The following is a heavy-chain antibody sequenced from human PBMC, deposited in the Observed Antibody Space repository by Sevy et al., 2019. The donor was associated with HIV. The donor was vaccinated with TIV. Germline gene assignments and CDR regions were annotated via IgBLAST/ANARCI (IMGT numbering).Heavy chain of an antibody. J-gene: IGHJ4*02. Sequence: ATVKVSCQASGYSFTAYGFSWVRQAPGQGLEWMGWISAWNQNTKYPEKFRGRVTMTTDTSTSTAHMELRSLRSDDTAAYHCARDTWTAYSHDHSGNYIDNWGQGTLVTVSS. V-gene: IGHV1-18*01. CDR1: GYSFTAYG. CDR2: ISAWNQNT. D-gene: IGHD3-22*01. CDR3: ARDTWTAYSHDHSGNYIDN.